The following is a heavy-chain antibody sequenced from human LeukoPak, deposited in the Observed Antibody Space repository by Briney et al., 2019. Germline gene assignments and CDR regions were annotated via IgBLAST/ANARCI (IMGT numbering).Heavy chain of an antibody. Sequence: GGSLRLSCAASGFTFSSYWMSWVRQAPGKGLEWVANIKQDGSEKYYVDSVKGRFTISRDNAKNSLYLQMNSLRAEDTAVYYCAKGELWFGELWFDYWGQGTLVTVSS. CDR1: GFTFSSYW. V-gene: IGHV3-7*03. J-gene: IGHJ4*02. CDR3: AKGELWFGELWFDY. D-gene: IGHD3-10*01. CDR2: IKQDGSEK.